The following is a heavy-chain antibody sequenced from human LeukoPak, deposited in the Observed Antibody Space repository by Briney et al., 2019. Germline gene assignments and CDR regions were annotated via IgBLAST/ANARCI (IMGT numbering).Heavy chain of an antibody. V-gene: IGHV3-30*03. D-gene: IGHD1-26*01. CDR1: GFTFSSYG. CDR2: ISYDGSNK. Sequence: GRSLRLSCAASGFTFSSYGMHWVRQAPGKGLEWVAVISYDGSNKYYADSVKGRFTISRDNSKNTLYLQMNSLGAEDTAVYYCARDIVGATKSFDYWGQGTLVTVSS. J-gene: IGHJ4*02. CDR3: ARDIVGATKSFDY.